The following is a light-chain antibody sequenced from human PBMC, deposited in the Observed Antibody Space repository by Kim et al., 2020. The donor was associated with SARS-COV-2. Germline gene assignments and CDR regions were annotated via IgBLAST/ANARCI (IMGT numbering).Light chain of an antibody. CDR3: QQYGSSPRGT. J-gene: IGKJ1*01. V-gene: IGKV3-20*01. CDR2: GAS. Sequence: PGERATLSCRARQSVSSSYLAWYQQKPGQAPRLLIYGASSRATGIPDRFSGSGSGTDFTLTISRLEPEDFAVYYCQQYGSSPRGTFGQGTKVDIK. CDR1: QSVSSSY.